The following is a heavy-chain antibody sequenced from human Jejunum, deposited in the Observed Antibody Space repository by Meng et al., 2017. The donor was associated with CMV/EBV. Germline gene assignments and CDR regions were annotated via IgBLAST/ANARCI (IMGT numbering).Heavy chain of an antibody. CDR2: VHGTRGT. Sequence: VSADSISTSFWTWLRHVPGKGLEWIGYVHGTRGTNYNPSLKSRVTISADTSKNQLSLRLTSVTAADTAVYYCARGRWTGGWFDPWGQGILVTVSS. D-gene: IGHD3/OR15-3a*01. CDR3: ARGRWTGGWFDP. J-gene: IGHJ5*02. V-gene: IGHV4-59*12. CDR1: ADSISTSF.